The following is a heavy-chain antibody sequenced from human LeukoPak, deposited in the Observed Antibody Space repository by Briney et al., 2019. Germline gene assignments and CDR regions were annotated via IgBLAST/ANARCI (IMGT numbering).Heavy chain of an antibody. J-gene: IGHJ4*02. CDR1: GGSFSGYY. CDR2: INHSGST. Sequence: PSETLSLTCAVYGGSFSGYYWSWIRQPPGKGLEWIGEINHSGSTNYNPSLKSRVTVLVDTSKNQFSLKLSSVTAADTAVYYCARVPYYDSSGYPDYWGQGTLVTVSS. V-gene: IGHV4-34*01. CDR3: ARVPYYDSSGYPDY. D-gene: IGHD3-22*01.